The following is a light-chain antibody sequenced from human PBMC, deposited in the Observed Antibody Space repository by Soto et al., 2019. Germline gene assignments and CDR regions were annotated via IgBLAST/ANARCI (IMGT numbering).Light chain of an antibody. Sequence: EVVXTXSPXXXSXSXGERATLSCRTSHSVDIYLAWYQQKPGQAPRLLIYDSYNRVTGIPTRFSGSGSGTDFTLTISSLEPEDSAVYYCQQRKYWPPLTFGGGTKVEIK. CDR2: DSY. V-gene: IGKV3-11*01. CDR3: QQRKYWPPLT. CDR1: HSVDIY. J-gene: IGKJ4*01.